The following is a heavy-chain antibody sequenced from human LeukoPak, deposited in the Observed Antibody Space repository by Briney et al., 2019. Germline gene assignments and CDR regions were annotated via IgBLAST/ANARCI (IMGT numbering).Heavy chain of an antibody. CDR3: ALAYSSSWYESWFDP. Sequence: SVKVSCKASGGTFSSYAISWVRQAPGQGLEWMGGIIPIFGTANYAQKFQGRVTITTDESTSTAYMELSSLRSEDAAVYYCALAYSSSWYESWFDPWGQGTLVTVSS. CDR1: GGTFSSYA. D-gene: IGHD6-13*01. J-gene: IGHJ5*02. V-gene: IGHV1-69*05. CDR2: IIPIFGTA.